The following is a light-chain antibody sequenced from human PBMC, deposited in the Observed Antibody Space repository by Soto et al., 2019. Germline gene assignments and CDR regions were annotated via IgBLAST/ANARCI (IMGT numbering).Light chain of an antibody. CDR1: QSLVTSDGNTY. Sequence: DVVMTQSPLSLPVTVGQPASISCGSSQSLVTSDGNTYLNWFQQRPGQSPRRLIYKVSNRDSGVPDRFSGSESGTDFTLKISRVEAEDVGLYYCMQGTHWPYTFGQGTKLEIK. CDR2: KVS. CDR3: MQGTHWPYT. J-gene: IGKJ2*01. V-gene: IGKV2-30*01.